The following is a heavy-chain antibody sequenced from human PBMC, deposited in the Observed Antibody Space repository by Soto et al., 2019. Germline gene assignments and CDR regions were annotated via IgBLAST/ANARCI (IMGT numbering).Heavy chain of an antibody. CDR2: TSGGGDVA. D-gene: IGHD3-16*02. J-gene: IGHJ2*01. CDR3: VTKSLGTVNNPVYWSFAR. Sequence: EVQLLESGGGLIQPGGSLRLSCTASGFTFINYAMNWVRQAPGKGLEWVSGTSGGGDVAFYADSVKGRFAISRDNSKNTMSRQMNSLGADDTAMYYCVTKSLGTVNNPVYWSFARWCRGTPVTVSS. CDR1: GFTFINYA. V-gene: IGHV3-23*01.